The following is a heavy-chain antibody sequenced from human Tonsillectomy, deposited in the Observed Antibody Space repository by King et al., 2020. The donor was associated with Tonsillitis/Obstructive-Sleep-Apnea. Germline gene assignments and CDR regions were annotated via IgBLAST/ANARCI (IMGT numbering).Heavy chain of an antibody. Sequence: VQLVESGAEVKKPGASVKVSCKASGYTFSGYYLHWVRQAPGQGLEWMGWINPNSGGTDYAEKFQGRVTMTRDTSISTAYMELSRLRSDDTAVYYCARGGGGGVGDWLLLIDYWGQGTLVTVSS. V-gene: IGHV1-2*02. CDR3: ARGGGGGVGDWLLLIDY. CDR1: GYTFSGYY. D-gene: IGHD3-9*01. J-gene: IGHJ4*02. CDR2: INPNSGGT.